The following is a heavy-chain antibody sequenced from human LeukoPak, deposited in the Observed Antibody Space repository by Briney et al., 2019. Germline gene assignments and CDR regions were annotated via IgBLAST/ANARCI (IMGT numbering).Heavy chain of an antibody. CDR2: INTNTGNP. CDR1: GYTFTGYY. D-gene: IGHD2-15*01. V-gene: IGHV7-4-1*02. CDR3: ARGQGYCSDSNCYFDY. Sequence: ASVKVSCKASGYTFTGYYMHWVRQAPGQGLEWMGWINTNTGNPTYAQGFTGRLVFSLDTSARTAYLQISSLEAEDTAVYHCARGQGYCSDSNCYFDYWGQGTLVTVSS. J-gene: IGHJ4*02.